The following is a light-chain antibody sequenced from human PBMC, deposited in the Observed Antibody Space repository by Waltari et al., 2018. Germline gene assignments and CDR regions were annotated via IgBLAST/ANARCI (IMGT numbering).Light chain of an antibody. CDR2: GAA. CDR3: QQYNNWPPYT. V-gene: IGKV3D-15*01. J-gene: IGKJ2*01. Sequence: EIVMTQSPATLSVSPGERATLSCSASQSVSSNLAWYQQKPGLAPRLLIYGAATKATGIPARFRGSGSGTEFTLTISSMQSEDFAVYYCQQYNNWPPYTFGQGTKLEIK. CDR1: QSVSSN.